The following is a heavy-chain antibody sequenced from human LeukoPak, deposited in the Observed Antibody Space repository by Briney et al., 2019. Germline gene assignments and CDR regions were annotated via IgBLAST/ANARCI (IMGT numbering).Heavy chain of an antibody. CDR3: ARGCGSSVY. D-gene: IGHD1-26*01. J-gene: IGHJ4*02. CDR1: GYSFSSYW. V-gene: IGHV3-7*01. Sequence: GGSLRLSCAASGYSFSSYWMSWVRQASGKGLEWLANIKQDGSEKYYVDSVKGRFTISRDNTKNSLYLQMNSLSAEDTAVYCGARGCGSSVYWGQGPLVPVSS. CDR2: IKQDGSEK.